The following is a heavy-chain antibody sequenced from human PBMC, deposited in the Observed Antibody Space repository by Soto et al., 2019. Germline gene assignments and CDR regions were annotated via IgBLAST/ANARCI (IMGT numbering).Heavy chain of an antibody. D-gene: IGHD1-26*01. Sequence: QVQLVQSGAEVKKPGASVKVSCKASGYTFTSYAMHWVRQAPGQRLEWMGWINAGNGNTKYSQKFQGRVTITRDTTASTAYMELSSLRSDDTAVYYCARDSPGSGSNREALDAFDIWGQGTMVTVSS. J-gene: IGHJ3*02. V-gene: IGHV1-3*01. CDR2: INAGNGNT. CDR3: ARDSPGSGSNREALDAFDI. CDR1: GYTFTSYA.